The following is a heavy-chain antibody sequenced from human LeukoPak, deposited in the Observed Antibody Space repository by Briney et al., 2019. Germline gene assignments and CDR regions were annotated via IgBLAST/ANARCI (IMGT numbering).Heavy chain of an antibody. V-gene: IGHV4-30-2*01. CDR1: GDSISSGGYY. J-gene: IGHJ5*02. Sequence: PSETLSLTCTVSGDSISSGGYYWSWIRQPPGKGLEWIGYIYHSGSTYYNPSLKSRVSISVDRSKNQFSLKLTSVTAADTAVYFCARVDDFWSWGQGTLVTVSS. CDR2: IYHSGST. CDR3: ARVDDFWS. D-gene: IGHD3-3*01.